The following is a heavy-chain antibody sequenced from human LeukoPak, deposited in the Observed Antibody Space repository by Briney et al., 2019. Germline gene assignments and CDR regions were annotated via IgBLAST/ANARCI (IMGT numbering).Heavy chain of an antibody. V-gene: IGHV3-23*01. CDR2: ISGSGGST. D-gene: IGHD7-27*01. Sequence: TGGSLRLSCAASGFTFSTYAMGWVRQAPGKGLEWVSAISGSGGSTYYADSVKGRFTISRDNSKNTLYLQINSLRAEDTAIYYCANDRRNWGSRVDYWGQGTLVTVSS. J-gene: IGHJ4*02. CDR1: GFTFSTYA. CDR3: ANDRRNWGSRVDY.